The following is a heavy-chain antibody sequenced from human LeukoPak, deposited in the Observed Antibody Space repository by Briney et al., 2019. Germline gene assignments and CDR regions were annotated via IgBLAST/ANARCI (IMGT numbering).Heavy chain of an antibody. CDR2: INPNSGGT. J-gene: IGHJ4*02. Sequence: ASVKVSCKASGYTFTGYYMHWVRQAPGQGLEWMGWINPNSGGTNYAQKFQGRVTMTRDTSISTAYMELSRLRSDDTAVCYCARDLEGAAAGTNYWGQGTLVTVSS. V-gene: IGHV1-2*02. D-gene: IGHD6-13*01. CDR1: GYTFTGYY. CDR3: ARDLEGAAAGTNY.